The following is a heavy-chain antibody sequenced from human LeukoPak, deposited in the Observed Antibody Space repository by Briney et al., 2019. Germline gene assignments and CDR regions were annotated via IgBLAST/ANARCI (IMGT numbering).Heavy chain of an antibody. J-gene: IGHJ5*02. CDR2: IKQERGQE. CDR3: ASLDTAKQPLANH. CDR1: GFTFSSYA. D-gene: IGHD5-18*01. V-gene: IGHV3-7*03. Sequence: GGSLRLSCAASGFTFSSYAMSWVRQTPGKGLEWVANIKQERGQEYYVDSVKGRFTISKDSAKNSLYLQMNSLRVEDTAMYYSASLDTAKQPLANHWGQGTLVTVSS.